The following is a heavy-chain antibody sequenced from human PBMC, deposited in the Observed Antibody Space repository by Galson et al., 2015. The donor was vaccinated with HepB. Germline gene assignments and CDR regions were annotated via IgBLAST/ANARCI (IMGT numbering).Heavy chain of an antibody. CDR3: ARVLRPYYDDSSGYGDY. Sequence: LRLSCAASGFIFGDYAMSWFRQAPGKGLEWVGFIRSKAYGGTTKFAASVKGRFTISRDDSKSIAYLQMNSLKSEDTAVYYCARVLRPYYDDSSGYGDYWGQGTLVTVSS. J-gene: IGHJ4*02. CDR2: IRSKAYGGTT. V-gene: IGHV3-49*03. CDR1: GFIFGDYA. D-gene: IGHD3-22*01.